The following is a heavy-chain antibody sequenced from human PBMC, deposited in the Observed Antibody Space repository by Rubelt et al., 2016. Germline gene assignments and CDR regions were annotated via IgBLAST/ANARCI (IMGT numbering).Heavy chain of an antibody. CDR1: GGSFSGYY. Sequence: QVQLQQWGAGLLKPSETLSLTCAVYGGSFSGYYWSWIRQPPGKGLEWIGQINHSGSTKYNPSLKSRTTISVDTSKNQFSLKLSSVTAADTAVYYCARVCIVSVPAVACDAFDIWGQGTMVTVSS. V-gene: IGHV4-34*01. CDR3: ARVCIVSVPAVACDAFDI. CDR2: INHSGST. J-gene: IGHJ3*02. D-gene: IGHD2-2*01.